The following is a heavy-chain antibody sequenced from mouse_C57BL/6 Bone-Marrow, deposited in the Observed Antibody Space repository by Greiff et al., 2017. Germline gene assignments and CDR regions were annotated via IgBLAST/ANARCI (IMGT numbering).Heavy chain of an antibody. CDR2: INPYNGDT. V-gene: IGHV1-20*01. Sequence: EVQLQQSGPELVKPGDSVKISCKASGYSFTGYFMNWVMQSHGKSLEWIGRINPYNGDTFYNQKFKGKATLTVDKSSSTAHMELRSLTSEDSAVYYCARSFITTVVGYFDVWGTGTTVTVSS. J-gene: IGHJ1*03. CDR1: GYSFTGYF. D-gene: IGHD1-1*01. CDR3: ARSFITTVVGYFDV.